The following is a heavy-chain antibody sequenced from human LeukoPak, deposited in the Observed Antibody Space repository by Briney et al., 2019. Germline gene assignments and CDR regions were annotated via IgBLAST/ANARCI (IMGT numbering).Heavy chain of an antibody. CDR3: ATLAVAGVNWFDP. Sequence: SHTLSLPCTVSGGPLSSGSYYWSSIRQPAGKGLEWHGRIYTSRSPNYNPSLKSRVTISVDTSKNQFSLKLSSVTAADTAVYYCATLAVAGVNWFDPWGQGTLVTVSS. V-gene: IGHV4-61*02. J-gene: IGHJ5*02. D-gene: IGHD6-19*01. CDR2: IYTSRSP. CDR1: GGPLSSGSYY.